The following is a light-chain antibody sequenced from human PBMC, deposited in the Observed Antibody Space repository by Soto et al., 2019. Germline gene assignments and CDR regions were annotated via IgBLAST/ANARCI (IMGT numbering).Light chain of an antibody. CDR2: GAS. CDR1: QSVSSY. J-gene: IGKJ5*01. V-gene: IGKV3-15*01. Sequence: EIVMTQSPATLSVSPGERVTLSCRASQSVSSYLAWYQHKPGQPPRLLIYGASTRATGIPARFSGSGSGTDFTLTISSLXSEDSXXXXXXXCSDWPLFTFGQGTRLEIK. CDR3: XXCSDWPLFT.